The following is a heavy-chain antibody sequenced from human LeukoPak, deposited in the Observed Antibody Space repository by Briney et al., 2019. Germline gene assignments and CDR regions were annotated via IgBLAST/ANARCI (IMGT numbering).Heavy chain of an antibody. CDR2: LSGSGGDT. CDR3: AKARGSDYGDYVIFDY. Sequence: PGGSLRLSCAASGFTFSSYAMHWVRQAPGKGLEWVSSLSGSGGDTYYADSVKGRFSISRDNSKNTLYLQMNSLRAEDTALYYCAKARGSDYGDYVIFDYWGQGTLVTVSS. CDR1: GFTFSSYA. D-gene: IGHD4-17*01. J-gene: IGHJ4*02. V-gene: IGHV3-23*01.